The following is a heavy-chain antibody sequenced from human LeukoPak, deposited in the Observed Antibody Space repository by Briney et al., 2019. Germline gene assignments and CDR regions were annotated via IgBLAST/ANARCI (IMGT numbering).Heavy chain of an antibody. CDR2: IYTGGNT. J-gene: IGHJ5*02. D-gene: IGHD3/OR15-3a*01. Sequence: SETLSLTCTVSGVSVMNNFWAWIRQPAGEGLEWVGRIYTGGNTNYNPSLKSRVTISVDTSKNQFSLNLTSVTAADTAIYYCARDHGLLRALDPWGQGTLVAVSS. V-gene: IGHV4-4*07. CDR3: ARDHGLLRALDP. CDR1: GVSVMNNF.